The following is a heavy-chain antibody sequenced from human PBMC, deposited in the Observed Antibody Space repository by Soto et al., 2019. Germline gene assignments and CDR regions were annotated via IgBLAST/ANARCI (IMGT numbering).Heavy chain of an antibody. CDR1: GGSISTSNW. Sequence: SETLSLTCAVSGGSISTSNWWSWVRQPPGKGLEWIGEVYRTGSTNYNPSLESRVIVSVDKSKNQFSLKLTSVTAADTAVYYCARARATIAAAAIFDYWGKGTLVTASS. J-gene: IGHJ4*02. V-gene: IGHV4-4*02. CDR3: ARARATIAAAAIFDY. D-gene: IGHD6-13*01. CDR2: VYRTGST.